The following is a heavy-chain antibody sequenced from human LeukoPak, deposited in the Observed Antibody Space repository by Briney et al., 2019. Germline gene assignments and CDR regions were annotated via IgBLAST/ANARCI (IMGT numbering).Heavy chain of an antibody. V-gene: IGHV1-2*02. D-gene: IGHD3-22*01. CDR2: INPNSGGT. CDR3: ASLHSSGYTFDY. J-gene: IGHJ4*02. Sequence: ASVKVSCKASGYTFTGYYMHWVRQAPGQGLEWMGWINPNSGGTNYAQKLQDRVTMTRHTSISTDYMELSRLRSDDTAVYYCASLHSSGYTFDYWGQGTLVTVSS. CDR1: GYTFTGYY.